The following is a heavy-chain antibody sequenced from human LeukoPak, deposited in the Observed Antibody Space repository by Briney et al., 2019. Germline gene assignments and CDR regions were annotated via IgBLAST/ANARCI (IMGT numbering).Heavy chain of an antibody. D-gene: IGHD3-10*01. CDR1: GFTFSGYG. Sequence: GGSLRLSCAASGFTFSGYGMHWVRVAPGKGLEWVAVISFDGSSKYYAASVQGRFTISRDNSKNTLYLQMNSLRVEDTAVYYCAKDRGFSFASGSSELDYWGRGTLVGVSS. J-gene: IGHJ4*02. V-gene: IGHV3-30*18. CDR3: AKDRGFSFASGSSELDY. CDR2: ISFDGSSK.